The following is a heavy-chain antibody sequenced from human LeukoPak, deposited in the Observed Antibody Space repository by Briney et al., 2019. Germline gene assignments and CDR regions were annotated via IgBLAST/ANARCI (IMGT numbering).Heavy chain of an antibody. CDR1: GFTFSSYA. Sequence: GGSLRLSCAASGFTFSSYAVSWVRQAPGKGLEWVSAISGSGGSTYYADSVKGRFTISRDNSKNTLYLQMNSLRAEDTAVYYCAKEGNYYDSSGYLPDAFDIWGQGTMVTVSS. CDR2: ISGSGGST. CDR3: AKEGNYYDSSGYLPDAFDI. V-gene: IGHV3-23*01. J-gene: IGHJ3*02. D-gene: IGHD3-22*01.